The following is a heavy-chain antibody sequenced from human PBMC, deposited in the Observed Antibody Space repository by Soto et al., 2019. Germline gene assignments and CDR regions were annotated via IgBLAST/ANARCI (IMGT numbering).Heavy chain of an antibody. Sequence: LRLSCAASGFTFRNYAMTWARQAPGKGLEWVSSLLRSGSSAYYADSVRGRFTISSDTSANSLYLQMDNLRAEDTAIYYCAKDAISGDGIWLMDSWGQGTVVTVSS. V-gene: IGHV3-23*01. J-gene: IGHJ5*02. CDR3: AKDAISGDGIWLMDS. CDR1: GFTFRNYA. D-gene: IGHD4-17*01. CDR2: LLRSGSSA.